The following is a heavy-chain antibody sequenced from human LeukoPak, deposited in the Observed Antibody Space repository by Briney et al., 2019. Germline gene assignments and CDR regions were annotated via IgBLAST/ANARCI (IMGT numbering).Heavy chain of an antibody. CDR1: GFTFSNYD. V-gene: IGHV3-30*18. CDR3: AKDDRGNEAPFDY. Sequence: GGSLRLSCAASGFTFSNYDMHWVRQAPGKGLEWVAVISYDGTNKYYADSVKGRFTFSRDNSKNTLHLQMNSLRAEDTAVYYCAKDDRGNEAPFDYWGQGTLVTVSS. J-gene: IGHJ4*02. CDR2: ISYDGTNK.